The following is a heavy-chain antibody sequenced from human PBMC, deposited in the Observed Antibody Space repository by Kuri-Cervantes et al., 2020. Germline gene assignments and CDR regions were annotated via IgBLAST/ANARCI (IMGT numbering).Heavy chain of an antibody. J-gene: IGHJ4*02. D-gene: IGHD2-15*01. V-gene: IGHV3-11*04. Sequence: GGSLRLSCTASGFTFGDYAMSWIRQAPGKGLEWVSYISSSGSTIYYADSVKGRFTISRDNAKNSLYLQMNSLRAEDTAVYYCARDRGGYCSGGSCYGPEYFFDYWGQGALVTVSS. CDR3: ARDRGGYCSGGSCYGPEYFFDY. CDR2: ISSSGSTI. CDR1: GFTFGDYA.